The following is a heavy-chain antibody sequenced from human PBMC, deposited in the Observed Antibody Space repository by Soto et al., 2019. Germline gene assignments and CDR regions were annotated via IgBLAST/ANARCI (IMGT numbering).Heavy chain of an antibody. J-gene: IGHJ6*02. V-gene: IGHV3-21*01. Sequence: GGSLRPSCAASGFTFSSYSMNWVRQAPGKGLEWVSSISSSSSYIYYADSVKGRFTISRDNAKNSLYLQMNSLRAEDTAVYYCAREGIAARPYGMDVWGQGTTVTVSS. CDR1: GFTFSSYS. D-gene: IGHD6-6*01. CDR2: ISSSSSYI. CDR3: AREGIAARPYGMDV.